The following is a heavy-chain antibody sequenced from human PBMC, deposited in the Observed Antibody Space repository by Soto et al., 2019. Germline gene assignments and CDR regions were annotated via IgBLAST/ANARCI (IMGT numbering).Heavy chain of an antibody. Sequence: VGSLRLSCAASGFTFSSYSMNWVRQAPGKGLEWVSSISSSSSYIYYADSVKGRFTISRDNAKNTLYLQMNSLRAEDTAVYYCAVGYCSSTSCYAPRLYYYGMDVWGQGTTVTVSS. CDR2: ISSSSSYI. D-gene: IGHD2-2*01. CDR1: GFTFSSYS. CDR3: AVGYCSSTSCYAPRLYYYGMDV. V-gene: IGHV3-21*01. J-gene: IGHJ6*02.